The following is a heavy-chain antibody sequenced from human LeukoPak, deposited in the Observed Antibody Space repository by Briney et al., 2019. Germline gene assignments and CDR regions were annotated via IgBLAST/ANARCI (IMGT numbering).Heavy chain of an antibody. V-gene: IGHV3-21*04. J-gene: IGHJ4*02. CDR2: ISSSSSYI. D-gene: IGHD2-8*01. CDR1: GFTFSSYS. Sequence: GGSLRLSCAASGFTFSSYSMNWVRQAPGKGLEWVSSISSSSSYIYYADSVKGRFTISRDNAKNSLSLQMNSLRADDTAVYFCARDQANGVVAMFDYWGRGTLVTVSS. CDR3: ARDQANGVVAMFDY.